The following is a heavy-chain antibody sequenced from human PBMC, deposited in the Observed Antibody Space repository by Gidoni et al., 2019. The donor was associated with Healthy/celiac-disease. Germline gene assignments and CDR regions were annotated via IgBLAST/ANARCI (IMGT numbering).Heavy chain of an antibody. CDR1: GGSVSSGSYY. CDR2: IYYSGST. V-gene: IGHV4-61*01. CDR3: ARETRYSGSYDY. D-gene: IGHD1-26*01. J-gene: IGHJ4*02. Sequence: QVQLQESGPGLVKPSETLSLTCTVSGGSVSSGSYYWSWIRQPPGKGLEWIGYIYYSGSTNYNPSLKSRVTISVDTSKNQFSLKLSSVTAADTAVYYCARETRYSGSYDYWGQGTLVTVSS.